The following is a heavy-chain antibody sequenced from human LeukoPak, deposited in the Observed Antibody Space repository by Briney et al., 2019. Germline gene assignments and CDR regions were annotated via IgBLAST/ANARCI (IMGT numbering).Heavy chain of an antibody. Sequence: GGSLRLSCAASGFTFSSYWMHWVRQAPGKGLEWVAVISYDGSNKYYADSVKGRFTISRDNSKNTLYLQMNSLRAEDTAVYYCAKVGVVVAATAEYFQHWGQGTLVTVSS. J-gene: IGHJ1*01. V-gene: IGHV3-30*18. CDR3: AKVGVVVAATAEYFQH. CDR2: ISYDGSNK. CDR1: GFTFSSYW. D-gene: IGHD2-15*01.